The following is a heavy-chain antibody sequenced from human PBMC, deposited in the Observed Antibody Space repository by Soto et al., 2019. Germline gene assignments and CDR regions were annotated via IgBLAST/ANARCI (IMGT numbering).Heavy chain of an antibody. CDR3: ASGGLYYDFWSGYPQVY. D-gene: IGHD3-3*01. J-gene: IGHJ4*02. V-gene: IGHV3-33*01. Sequence: SLRLSCAASGFTFSSYGMHWVRQAPGKGLEWVAVIWYDGSNKYYADSVKGRFTISRDNSKNTLYLQMNSLRAEDTAVYYCASGGLYYDFWSGYPQVYWGQGTLVTVSS. CDR1: GFTFSSYG. CDR2: IWYDGSNK.